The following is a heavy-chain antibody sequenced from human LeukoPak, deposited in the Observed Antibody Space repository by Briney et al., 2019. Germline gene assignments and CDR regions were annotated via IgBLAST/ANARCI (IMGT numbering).Heavy chain of an antibody. CDR3: ARDPRGQQLVPLGMDV. V-gene: IGHV1-18*04. D-gene: IGHD6-13*01. J-gene: IGHJ6*04. Sequence: GASVKVSCKASGYTFTSYGISWVRQAPGQGLAWMGWISAYNGNTNYAQKLQGRVTMTTDTSTSTAYMELRSLRSDDTAVCYCARDPRGQQLVPLGMDVWGKGTTVTVSS. CDR2: ISAYNGNT. CDR1: GYTFTSYG.